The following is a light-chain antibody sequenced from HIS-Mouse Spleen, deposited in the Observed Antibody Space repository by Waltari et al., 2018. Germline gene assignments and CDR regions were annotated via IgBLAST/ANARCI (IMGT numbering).Light chain of an antibody. Sequence: DVVMTQSPLSLPVTLGQPASISCRSSQSLVYSAGNTNLNWFQQRPGQSPRRLIYKVSNRDSGVPDRFSGSGSGTDFTLKISRVEAEDVGVYYCMQGTHWPPYTFGQGTKLEIK. J-gene: IGKJ2*01. CDR3: MQGTHWPPYT. CDR1: QSLVYSAGNTN. V-gene: IGKV2-30*01. CDR2: KVS.